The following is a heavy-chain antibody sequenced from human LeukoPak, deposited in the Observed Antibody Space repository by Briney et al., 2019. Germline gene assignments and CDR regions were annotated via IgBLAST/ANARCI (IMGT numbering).Heavy chain of an antibody. V-gene: IGHV3-23*01. CDR2: ISYGDGGT. CDR1: GFTFSNYA. CDR3: AKLYDFWSGYYMDRDY. D-gene: IGHD3-3*01. Sequence: PGGSLRLSCETSGFTFSNYAMSWVRQAPGRGLEWVSGISYGDGGTYYADSVKGRFTISRDNSKNTLYLQMNSLRAEDTAVYYCAKLYDFWSGYYMDRDYWGQGTLVTVSS. J-gene: IGHJ4*02.